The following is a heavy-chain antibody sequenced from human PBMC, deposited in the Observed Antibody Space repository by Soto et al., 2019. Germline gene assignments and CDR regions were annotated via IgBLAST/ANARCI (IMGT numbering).Heavy chain of an antibody. Sequence: EVQLVESGGGLVKPGGSLRLSCAASGFTFSSYSMNWVRQAPGKGLEWVSSISSSSSYIYYADSVKGRLTISRDNAKNSLYLQMNSLRAEDTAVYYCATYYDFWSGQADAFDIWGQGTMVTVSS. CDR1: GFTFSSYS. V-gene: IGHV3-21*01. D-gene: IGHD3-3*01. J-gene: IGHJ3*02. CDR2: ISSSSSYI. CDR3: ATYYDFWSGQADAFDI.